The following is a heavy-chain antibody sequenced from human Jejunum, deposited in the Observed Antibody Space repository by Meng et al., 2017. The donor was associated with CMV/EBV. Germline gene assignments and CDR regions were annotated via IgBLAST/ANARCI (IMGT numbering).Heavy chain of an antibody. CDR3: VKDSVPLAIAEDALHI. D-gene: IGHD1-14*01. V-gene: IGHV3-43D*03. CDR1: TFEDYA. Sequence: TFEDYAMHWVRQAPGKGLEWVSLVSWDGGTTFYADSVKGRFTVSRDNNKNSLYLQMNSLRLEDTALYYCVKDSVPLAIAEDALHIWGQGTMVTVSS. CDR2: VSWDGGTT. J-gene: IGHJ3*02.